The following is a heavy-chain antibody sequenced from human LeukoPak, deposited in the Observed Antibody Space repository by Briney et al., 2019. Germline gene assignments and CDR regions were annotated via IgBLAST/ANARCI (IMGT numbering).Heavy chain of an antibody. CDR1: RFTFSSYA. Sequence: PGGSLRLSCAASRFTFSSYAMSWVRQAPGKGLEWVSAISGSGSNTYYADSVKGRFTISRDNSKNTLYLQMNSLRAEDTAVYYCAKGPRRLAATYYFHYWGQGTLVTVSS. V-gene: IGHV3-23*01. CDR2: ISGSGSNT. CDR3: AKGPRRLAATYYFHY. D-gene: IGHD2-15*01. J-gene: IGHJ4*02.